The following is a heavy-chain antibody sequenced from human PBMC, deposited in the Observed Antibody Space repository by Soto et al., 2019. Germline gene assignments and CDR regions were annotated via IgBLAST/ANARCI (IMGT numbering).Heavy chain of an antibody. CDR3: ARSSITIFGVVPVPGYYGMDV. Sequence: SETLSLTCTVSGGSISSYYWSWIRQPAGKGLEWIGRIYTSGSTNYNPSLKSRVTMSVDTSKNQFSLKLSSVTAADTAVYYCARSSITIFGVVPVPGYYGMDVWGQGTTVTVSS. J-gene: IGHJ6*02. CDR2: IYTSGST. V-gene: IGHV4-4*07. CDR1: GGSISSYY. D-gene: IGHD3-3*01.